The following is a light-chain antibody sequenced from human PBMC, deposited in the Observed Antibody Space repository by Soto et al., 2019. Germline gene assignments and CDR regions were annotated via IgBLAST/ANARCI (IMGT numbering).Light chain of an antibody. CDR2: EVT. Sequence: QSALTQPASVSGSPGQSITISCTGTSSDVGSYNHVSWYQQHPGKAPQLMIYEVTKRPSGVSNRFSGSKSGNTASLTISGLQAEDEADYYCCSYAGSTTVIFGGGTKLTVL. CDR1: SSDVGSYNH. V-gene: IGLV2-23*02. CDR3: CSYAGSTTVI. J-gene: IGLJ2*01.